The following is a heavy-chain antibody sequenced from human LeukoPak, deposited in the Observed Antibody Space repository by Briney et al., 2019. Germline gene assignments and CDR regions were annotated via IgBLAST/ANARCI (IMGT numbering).Heavy chain of an antibody. V-gene: IGHV3-74*01. J-gene: IGHJ5*02. CDR2: INSDGSST. D-gene: IGHD3-10*01. CDR3: AREGPPYYYGSGRNNWFDP. CDR1: GFTFSSYW. Sequence: GGSLRLSCAASGFTFSSYWMHWVRHAPGKRLVWVSRINSDGSSTSYADSVKGRFTISRDNAKNTLYLQMNSLRAEDTAVYYCAREGPPYYYGSGRNNWFDPWGQGTLVTVSS.